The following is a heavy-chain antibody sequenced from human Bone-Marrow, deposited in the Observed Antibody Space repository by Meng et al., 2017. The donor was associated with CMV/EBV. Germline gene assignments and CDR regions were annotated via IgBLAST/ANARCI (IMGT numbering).Heavy chain of an antibody. Sequence: SVKVSCKASGYTFTSYDINWVRQATGQGLEWMGGIRPILTRTDYAQKFQGRVTINADKITSTVYMELSNLRSEDTAVYYCVKWIFGMAIGNFAMDVWGQGTTVTVSS. V-gene: IGHV1-69*10. J-gene: IGHJ6*02. D-gene: IGHD3-3*01. CDR2: IRPILTRT. CDR3: VKWIFGMAIGNFAMDV. CDR1: GYTFTSYD.